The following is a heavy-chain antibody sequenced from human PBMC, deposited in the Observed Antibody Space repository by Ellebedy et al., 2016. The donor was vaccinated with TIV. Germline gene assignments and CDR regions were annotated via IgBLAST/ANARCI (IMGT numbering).Heavy chain of an antibody. Sequence: GGSLRLSCAASGFTFSDYYMSWIRQAPGKGLEWVAVISYDGSNKYYADSVKGRFTISRDNSKNTLYLQMNSLRAEDTAVYYCARKRQQHPEYGMDVWGQGTTVTVSS. D-gene: IGHD6-13*01. V-gene: IGHV3-30*03. CDR1: GFTFSDYY. J-gene: IGHJ6*02. CDR2: ISYDGSNK. CDR3: ARKRQQHPEYGMDV.